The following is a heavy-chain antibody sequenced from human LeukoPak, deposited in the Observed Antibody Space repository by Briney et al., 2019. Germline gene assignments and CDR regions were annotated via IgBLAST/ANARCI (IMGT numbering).Heavy chain of an antibody. Sequence: GGSLRLSCAASGFTFSSYWMHWVRQAPGKGLVWVSRINSDGSSTSCADSVEGRFTISRDNAKNTLYLQMNSLRAEDTAVYYCARWQGDDAFDIWGQGTMVTVSS. CDR1: GFTFSSYW. D-gene: IGHD1-26*01. CDR2: INSDGSST. J-gene: IGHJ3*02. CDR3: ARWQGDDAFDI. V-gene: IGHV3-74*01.